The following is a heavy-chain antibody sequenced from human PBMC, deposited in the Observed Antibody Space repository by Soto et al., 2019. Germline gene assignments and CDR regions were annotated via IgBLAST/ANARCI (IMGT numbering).Heavy chain of an antibody. CDR2: IIPILGIA. Sequence: QVQLVQSGAEVKKPGSSVKVSCKASGGTFSSYTISWVRQAPGQGLEWMGRIIPILGIANYAQKFQGRVTITADKYXXTXYXVLSSLRSEDTAVYYCARDLAYCSSTSCSTYNWFDPWGQGTLVTVSS. D-gene: IGHD2-2*01. J-gene: IGHJ5*02. V-gene: IGHV1-69*08. CDR1: GGTFSSYT. CDR3: ARDLAYCSSTSCSTYNWFDP.